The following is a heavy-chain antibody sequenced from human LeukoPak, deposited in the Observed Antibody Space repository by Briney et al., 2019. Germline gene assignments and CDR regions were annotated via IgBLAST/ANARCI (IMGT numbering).Heavy chain of an antibody. V-gene: IGHV3-23*01. J-gene: IGHJ6*03. CDR1: GFTFSACG. Sequence: GGSLRLSCAASGFTFSACGMSWVRQAPGKGLEWVSAISGSGGSTYYADSVKGRFTISRDNSKNTLYLQMNSLRAGDTAVYYCAKDQGYCSSTSCYHGYYYMDVWGKGTTVTVSS. CDR2: ISGSGGST. CDR3: AKDQGYCSSTSCYHGYYYMDV. D-gene: IGHD2-2*01.